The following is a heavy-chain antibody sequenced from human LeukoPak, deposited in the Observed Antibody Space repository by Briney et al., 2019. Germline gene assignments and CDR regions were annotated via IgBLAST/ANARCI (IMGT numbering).Heavy chain of an antibody. CDR2: ISGSGDRT. Sequence: GGSLRLSCAVSGFSFSSYGMGWVRQAPGKGLEWVSAISGSGDRTYYADRVKGRFTVSRDTSKNILFLQMNSLRAEDTAVYYCAKVLRGVVVPYFDFWGQGTLVTVSS. J-gene: IGHJ4*02. CDR1: GFSFSSYG. D-gene: IGHD3-10*01. CDR3: AKVLRGVVVPYFDF. V-gene: IGHV3-23*01.